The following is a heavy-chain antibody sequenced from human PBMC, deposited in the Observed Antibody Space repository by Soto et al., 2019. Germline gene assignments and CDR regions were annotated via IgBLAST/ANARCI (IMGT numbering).Heavy chain of an antibody. V-gene: IGHV4-34*01. J-gene: IGHJ4*02. CDR1: GGSFSGYY. CDR2: INHSGST. CDR3: ARGRGYSSSWYYFDY. Sequence: SETLSLTCAVYGGSFSGYYWSWIRQPPGKGLEWIGEINHSGSTNYNPSLKSRVTISVDTSKNQFSLKLSSVAAADTAVYYCARGRGYSSSWYYFDYWGQGTLVTVSS. D-gene: IGHD6-13*01.